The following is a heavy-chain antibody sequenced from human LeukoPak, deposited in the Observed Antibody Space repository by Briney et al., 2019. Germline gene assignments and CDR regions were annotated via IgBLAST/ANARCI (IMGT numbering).Heavy chain of an antibody. CDR3: AKSTTYYYDSSDHYPCSTGD. Sequence: AGGSLRLSCAASGFAFSTYDMPWVRQAPGEGLEWVAFIRYDGSNKYYADSVKGRFTISRDNSKNTLFLQMNILRAEDTAVYYCAKSTTYYYDSSDHYPCSTGDWGQGTLVTVSS. D-gene: IGHD3-22*01. J-gene: IGHJ4*02. CDR2: IRYDGSNK. V-gene: IGHV3-30*02. CDR1: GFAFSTYD.